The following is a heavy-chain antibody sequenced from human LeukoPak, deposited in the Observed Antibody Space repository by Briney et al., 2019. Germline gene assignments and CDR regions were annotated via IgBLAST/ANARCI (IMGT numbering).Heavy chain of an antibody. CDR2: ISGSGGST. CDR1: GFTFSSYA. D-gene: IGHD4-11*01. J-gene: IGHJ4*02. Sequence: GGSLRLSCAASGFTFSSYAMSWVRQAPGKGLEWVSAISGSGGSTYYADSVEGRFTISRDNSKNTLYLQMNSLRAEDTAVYYCAKVRGPYSDYAGGDYWGQGTLVTVSS. V-gene: IGHV3-23*01. CDR3: AKVRGPYSDYAGGDY.